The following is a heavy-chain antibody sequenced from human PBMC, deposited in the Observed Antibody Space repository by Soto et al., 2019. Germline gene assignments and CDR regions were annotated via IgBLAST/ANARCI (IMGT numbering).Heavy chain of an antibody. D-gene: IGHD1-26*01. CDR3: AREGAGASAYYGMDV. V-gene: IGHV1-46*01. CDR1: GYTFTSYY. J-gene: IGHJ6*02. CDR2: VNPSGGST. Sequence: GASVKVSCKASGYTFTSYYMHWVRQAPGQGLEWMGIVNPSGGSTSYAQKFQGRVTMTRDTSTSTVYMELSSLRSEDTAVYYCAREGAGASAYYGMDVWGQGTAVTVS.